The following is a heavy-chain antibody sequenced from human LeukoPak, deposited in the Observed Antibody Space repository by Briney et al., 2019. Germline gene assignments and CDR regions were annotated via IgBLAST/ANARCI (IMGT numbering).Heavy chain of an antibody. J-gene: IGHJ4*02. Sequence: ASVKVSCKASGGTFSSYAISWVRQAPGQGLEWMGGIIPIFGTANYAQKFQGRVTITADKSTSTAYMELSSLRSEDTAVYYCARESGYDILTAPFDYWGQGTLVTVSS. CDR1: GGTFSSYA. CDR3: ARESGYDILTAPFDY. CDR2: IIPIFGTA. V-gene: IGHV1-69*06. D-gene: IGHD3-9*01.